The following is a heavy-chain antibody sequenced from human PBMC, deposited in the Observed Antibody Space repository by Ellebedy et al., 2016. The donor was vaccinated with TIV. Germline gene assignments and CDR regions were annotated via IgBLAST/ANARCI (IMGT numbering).Heavy chain of an antibody. Sequence: GESLKISCQGSAYSFINYRIVRVRQMPGRGFEWMGIIDLSDSDTRYSPPFQGQVTISADRSVTTAYLHFNSLKPSDTAVYYCAKLGHRATPDDTWGQGTLVTVSS. J-gene: IGHJ5*02. CDR1: AYSFINYR. D-gene: IGHD1-14*01. V-gene: IGHV5-51*01. CDR3: AKLGHRATPDDT. CDR2: IDLSDSDT.